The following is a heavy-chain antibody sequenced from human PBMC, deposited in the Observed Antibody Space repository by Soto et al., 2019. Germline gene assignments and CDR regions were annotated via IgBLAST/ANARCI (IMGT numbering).Heavy chain of an antibody. J-gene: IGHJ2*01. CDR2: IGRDGSAK. V-gene: IGHV3-30*03. CDR3: AREAAHGNWYLDL. CDR1: GVTFGAYG. Sequence: QVQLVESGGAVVQPGRSLRLSCAASGVTFGAYGMHWVRQYPGKGLEWVAVIGRDGSAKVYTDSVQGRFTMSRDNSMNTLHMEMDSLREEDTAVYYCAREAAHGNWYLDLWGRGTLGTVSS.